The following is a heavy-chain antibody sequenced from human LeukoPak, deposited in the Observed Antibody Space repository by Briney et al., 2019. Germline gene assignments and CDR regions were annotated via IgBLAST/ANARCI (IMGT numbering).Heavy chain of an antibody. CDR3: ARREVGAITGAFDI. D-gene: IGHD1-26*01. CDR2: ISGSGGST. Sequence: GGSLRLSCAASGFTFSSYGMSWVRQAPGKGLEWVSAISGSGGSTYYADSVKGRFTISRDNSKNTLYLQMNSLRAEDTAVYYCARREVGAITGAFDIWGQGTMVTVSS. CDR1: GFTFSSYG. V-gene: IGHV3-23*01. J-gene: IGHJ3*02.